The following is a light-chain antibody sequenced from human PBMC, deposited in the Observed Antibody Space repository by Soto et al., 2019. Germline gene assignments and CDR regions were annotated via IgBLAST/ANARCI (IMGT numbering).Light chain of an antibody. CDR1: QTISSW. J-gene: IGKJ1*01. CDR3: QHYNSYSEA. CDR2: KAS. Sequence: DIQMTQSPSTLSGSAGARVTITCRASQTISSWLAWYQQKPGKAPKLLIYKASTLTSGVPSRVSGSGSGTEVTLTISSLQPDDFATYYCQHYNSYSEAFGQGTKVDIK. V-gene: IGKV1-5*03.